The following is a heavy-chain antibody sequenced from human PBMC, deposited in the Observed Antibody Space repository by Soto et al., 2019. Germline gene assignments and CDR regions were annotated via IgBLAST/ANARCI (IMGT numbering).Heavy chain of an antibody. CDR1: GYSFAGYW. CDR2: IDPSDSQT. D-gene: IGHD6-19*01. Sequence: GESLKISCKGSGYSFAGYWITWVRQKPGKGLEWMGRIDPSDSQTYYSPSFEGQITISADKSISTAYLQWSSLKASDTAIYYCARRTYTSGWRHYFDYWGQGTLVTVSS. V-gene: IGHV5-10-1*04. CDR3: ARRTYTSGWRHYFDY. J-gene: IGHJ4*02.